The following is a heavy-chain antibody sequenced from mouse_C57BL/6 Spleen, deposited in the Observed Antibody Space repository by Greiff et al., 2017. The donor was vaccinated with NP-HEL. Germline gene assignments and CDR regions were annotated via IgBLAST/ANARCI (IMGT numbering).Heavy chain of an antibody. CDR2: IHPNSGST. CDR1: GYTFTSYW. Sequence: QVQLQQPGAELVKPGASVKLSCKASGYTFTSYWMHWVKQRPGQGLEWIGMIHPNSGSTNYNEKFKSKATLTVDKSSSTAYMQLSSLTSEDSAVYYCGGMITTGYFDYWGQGTTLTVSS. CDR3: GGMITTGYFDY. J-gene: IGHJ2*01. D-gene: IGHD2-4*01. V-gene: IGHV1-64*01.